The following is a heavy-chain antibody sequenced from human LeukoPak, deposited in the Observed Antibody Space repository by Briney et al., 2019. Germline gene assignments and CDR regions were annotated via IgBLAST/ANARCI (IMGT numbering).Heavy chain of an antibody. D-gene: IGHD1-26*01. CDR3: VRNGAGRGNFDY. J-gene: IGHJ4*02. CDR2: IYSGGST. CDR1: GFTVSSNY. Sequence: GGSLRLSCAASGFTVSSNYMSWVRQAPGKGLEWVSVIYSGGSTYYADSVKGRFTISRDNSKNTLYLQMNSLRAEDTAVYYCVRNGAGRGNFDYWGQGTLVTVSS. V-gene: IGHV3-53*01.